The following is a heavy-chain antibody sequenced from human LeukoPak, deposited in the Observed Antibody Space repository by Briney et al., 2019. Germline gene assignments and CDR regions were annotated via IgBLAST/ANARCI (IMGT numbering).Heavy chain of an antibody. D-gene: IGHD3-16*02. CDR3: ATRLGEFSSRDAFNI. CDR2: FSPGDGET. V-gene: IGHV1-24*01. CDR1: GYSLTELS. J-gene: IGHJ3*02. Sequence: ASVKVSCTVSGYSLTELSMHWVRQAPGKGLEWVGCFSPGDGETIYAQRFQGRVTMTEATSTDTAYMELRSLTYEDTAVYYCATRLGEFSSRDAFNIWGQGTMVTVSS.